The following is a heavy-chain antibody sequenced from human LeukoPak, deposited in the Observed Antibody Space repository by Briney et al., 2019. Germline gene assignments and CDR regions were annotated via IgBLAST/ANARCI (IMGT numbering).Heavy chain of an antibody. D-gene: IGHD2-21*02. Sequence: GGSLRLSCAASGFTVSSNYMSWVRQAPGKGLEWVSTISGSGGSGGRTYHADSVKGRFTISRDNSKNTLFLQMNSLRAEDTAVYYCAKDGDYCGGDCYFSAFDIWGQGTMVTVSS. V-gene: IGHV3-23*01. CDR2: ISGSGGSGGRT. CDR1: GFTVSSNY. CDR3: AKDGDYCGGDCYFSAFDI. J-gene: IGHJ3*02.